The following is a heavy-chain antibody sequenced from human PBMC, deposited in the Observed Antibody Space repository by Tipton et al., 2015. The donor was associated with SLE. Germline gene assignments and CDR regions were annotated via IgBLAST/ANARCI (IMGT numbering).Heavy chain of an antibody. D-gene: IGHD1-26*01. CDR2: IYHTGTT. CDR1: GGSIIMNNFY. J-gene: IGHJ3*02. V-gene: IGHV4-39*01. Sequence: TLSLTCTVSGGSIIMNNFYWAWIRQPPGKGLEWIGYIYHTGTTDYNPSLKSRVTISLDTSNNQFSLKLDSVTAADTAAYYCARGVGATGWGAFDIWGQGTMVTVSS. CDR3: ARGVGATGWGAFDI.